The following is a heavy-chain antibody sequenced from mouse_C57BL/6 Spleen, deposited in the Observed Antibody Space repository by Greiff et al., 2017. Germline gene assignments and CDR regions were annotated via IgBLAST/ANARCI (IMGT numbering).Heavy chain of an antibody. CDR2: FHPYNDDT. V-gene: IGHV1-47*01. J-gene: IGHJ3*01. CDR3: ARRGYGSSYVGFAY. D-gene: IGHD1-1*01. Sequence: QVHVKQSGAELVKPGASVKMSCKASGYTFTTYPLEWMKQNHGKSLEWIGNFHPYNDDTKYNEKFKGKATLTVEKSSSTVYLELSRLPSDDSAVYYGARRGYGSSYVGFAYWGQGTLVTVAA. CDR1: GYTFTTYP.